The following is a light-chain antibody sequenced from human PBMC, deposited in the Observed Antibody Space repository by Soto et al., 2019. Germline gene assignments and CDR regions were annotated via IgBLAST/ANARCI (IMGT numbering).Light chain of an antibody. J-gene: IGKJ1*01. CDR3: QQYNRVSTWT. CDR1: QSISYY. CDR2: NAS. Sequence: NKMTQSPSTLSAPVSARVTIPCRASQSISYYLAWYQKKPGQAPKVLIWNASTLQRGVPSRFSGSGSGTEFTLTISSLLPDDLAPYYCQQYNRVSTWTFGQGAKVDIK. V-gene: IGKV1-5*01.